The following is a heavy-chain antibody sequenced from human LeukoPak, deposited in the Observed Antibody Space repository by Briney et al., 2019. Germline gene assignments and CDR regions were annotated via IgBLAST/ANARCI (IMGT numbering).Heavy chain of an antibody. CDR3: ARIPFQRGFWSGYYYHGMDV. Sequence: ASVKVSCKASGGTFSSYAISWVRQAPGQGLEWMGGIIPIFGTANYAQKFQGRVTITADESTSTAYMELSSLRSEDTAVYYCARIPFQRGFWSGYYYHGMDVWGQGTTVTVSS. D-gene: IGHD3-3*01. V-gene: IGHV1-69*13. CDR2: IIPIFGTA. J-gene: IGHJ6*02. CDR1: GGTFSSYA.